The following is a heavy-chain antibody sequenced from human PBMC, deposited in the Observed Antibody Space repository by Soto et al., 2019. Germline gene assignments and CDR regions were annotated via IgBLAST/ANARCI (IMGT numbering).Heavy chain of an antibody. D-gene: IGHD5-12*01. Sequence: GGSLRLSCAASGFTFSDYAMTWVRQAPGKGLEWVSSVSGTGVSPYYADSVEGRFTISRDNPKTTRYLQRNSLRAEDTAVYWCAKDVALAPGYFDSWGRETLFTVSS. CDR3: AKDVALAPGYFDS. CDR2: VSGTGVSP. V-gene: IGHV3-23*01. J-gene: IGHJ4*02. CDR1: GFTFSDYA.